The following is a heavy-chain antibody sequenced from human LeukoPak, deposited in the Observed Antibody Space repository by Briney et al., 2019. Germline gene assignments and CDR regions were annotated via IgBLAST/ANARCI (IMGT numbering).Heavy chain of an antibody. D-gene: IGHD3-9*01. Sequence: GGSLRLSCAASGFTFSSYSMNWVRQAPGKGLEWVSSISSSSTYIYYADSVKGRFTISRDNAKNSLYLQMNSLRAEDTAVYYCASLYYDILTGYSQVDYWGQGTLVTVSS. CDR3: ASLYYDILTGYSQVDY. V-gene: IGHV3-21*01. CDR1: GFTFSSYS. J-gene: IGHJ4*02. CDR2: ISSSSTYI.